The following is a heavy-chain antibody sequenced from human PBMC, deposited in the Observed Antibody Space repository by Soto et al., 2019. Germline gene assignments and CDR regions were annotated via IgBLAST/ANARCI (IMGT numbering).Heavy chain of an antibody. CDR2: ISAYNGNT. Sequence: ASVKVSCTSSGYTFTIYGISWVRQAPGQGLEWMGWISAYNGNTNYAQKLQGRVTMTTDTSTSTAYMELRSLRSDDTAVYYCARDTSWDYDILTGALDYWGQGTLVTVSS. D-gene: IGHD3-9*01. CDR1: GYTFTIYG. V-gene: IGHV1-18*01. J-gene: IGHJ4*02. CDR3: ARDTSWDYDILTGALDY.